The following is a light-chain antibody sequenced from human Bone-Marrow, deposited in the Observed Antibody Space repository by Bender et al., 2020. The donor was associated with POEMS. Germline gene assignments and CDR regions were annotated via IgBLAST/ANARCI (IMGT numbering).Light chain of an antibody. V-gene: IGLV2-23*02. CDR1: NNDVGTYNL. J-gene: IGLJ3*02. CDR2: DVI. Sequence: QSALTQPASVSESPGQSISISCTGTNNDVGTYNLVSWYQQHPGEAPQLIIYDVIKRPSGVSNRFSGSQSGNTASLTISGLQSEDEAEYYCCSYAGPWVFGGGTKVTVL. CDR3: CSYAGPWV.